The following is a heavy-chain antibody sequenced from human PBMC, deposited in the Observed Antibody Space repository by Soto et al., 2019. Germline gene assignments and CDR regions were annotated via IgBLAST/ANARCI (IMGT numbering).Heavy chain of an antibody. V-gene: IGHV1-69*06. J-gene: IGHJ6*02. D-gene: IGHD3-10*01. CDR3: ASPNDNYGTNGSYHYDDMDV. Sequence: QVQLVQTGAEVKKPGSSVKVSCKASGGTFSSYAISWVRKAPGQGLEWMGGIIPICGTAKYAQKFQGRVTITADKSTSTAYMELSSLRSEDTAVYYCASPNDNYGTNGSYHYDDMDVWGQGTTVTVSS. CDR2: IIPICGTA. CDR1: GGTFSSYA.